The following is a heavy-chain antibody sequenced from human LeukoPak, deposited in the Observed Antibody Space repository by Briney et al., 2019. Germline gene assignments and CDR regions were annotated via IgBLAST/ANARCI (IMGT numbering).Heavy chain of an antibody. Sequence: SETLSLTCAVYGGSFSGYYWSWIRQPPGKGLEWIGEINHSGSTYYNPSLKSRVTISVDTSKNQFSLKLSSVTAADTAVYYCARHGVDTAMVIADAFDIWGQGTMVTVSS. J-gene: IGHJ3*02. CDR1: GGSFSGYY. V-gene: IGHV4-34*01. CDR3: ARHGVDTAMVIADAFDI. CDR2: INHSGST. D-gene: IGHD5-18*01.